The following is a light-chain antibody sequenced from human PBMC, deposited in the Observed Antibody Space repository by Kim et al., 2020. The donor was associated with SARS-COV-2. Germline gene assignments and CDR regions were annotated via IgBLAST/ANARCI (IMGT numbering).Light chain of an antibody. J-gene: IGLJ3*02. Sequence: GGTVTLPLGLASGPVSSDHEPCWYQQTPGQAPRTLIYTTNTRASGVADRFAGSILGDKAALTISGAQAGDESDYYCVLYMGGGISVFGGGTQLTVL. V-gene: IGLV8-61*01. CDR2: TTN. CDR1: SGPVSSDHE. CDR3: VLYMGGGISV.